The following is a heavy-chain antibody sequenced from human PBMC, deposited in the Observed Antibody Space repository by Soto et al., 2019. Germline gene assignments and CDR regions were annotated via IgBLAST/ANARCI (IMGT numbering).Heavy chain of an antibody. CDR2: ISAYNGDT. V-gene: IGHV1-18*01. CDR1: GYAYSSCG. CDR3: ARPLGYCISTSCSYYFDY. J-gene: IGHJ4*02. Sequence: ASVKASCEASGYAYSSCGRRWVRQSPGQGLEWMGWISAYNGDTETNYAQKFQGRVTMTRDTSTSTVYMELSSLRSEDTAVYYCARPLGYCISTSCSYYFDYWGQGTLVTVSS. D-gene: IGHD2-2*01.